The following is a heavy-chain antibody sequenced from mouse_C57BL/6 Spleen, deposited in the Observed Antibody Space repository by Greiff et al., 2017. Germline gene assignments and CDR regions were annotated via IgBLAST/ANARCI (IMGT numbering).Heavy chain of an antibody. V-gene: IGHV1-39*01. J-gene: IGHJ4*01. CDR2: INPNYGTT. CDR1: GYSFTDYN. D-gene: IGHD2-12*01. CDR3: ARSDDAETYYYAMDY. Sequence: EVQLQQSGPELVKPGASVKISCKASGYSFTDYNMNWVKQSNGKSLEWIGVINPNYGTTSSNQKFKGKATLTVDQSSSTAYMQLNSLTSEDSAVYYCARSDDAETYYYAMDYWGQGTSVTVSS.